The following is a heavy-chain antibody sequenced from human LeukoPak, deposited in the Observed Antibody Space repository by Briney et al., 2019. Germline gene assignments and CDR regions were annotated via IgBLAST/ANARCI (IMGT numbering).Heavy chain of an antibody. Sequence: GASVKVSWKASGYTFTSYGISWVRQAPGQGLEWMGWISAYNGNTNYAQKLQGRVTMTTDTSTSTAYMELRILRSDDTAVYYWAREGRILVEGRFDYWGQGTLVTVSS. CDR1: GYTFTSYG. J-gene: IGHJ4*02. V-gene: IGHV1-18*01. D-gene: IGHD2-21*01. CDR2: ISAYNGNT. CDR3: AREGRILVEGRFDY.